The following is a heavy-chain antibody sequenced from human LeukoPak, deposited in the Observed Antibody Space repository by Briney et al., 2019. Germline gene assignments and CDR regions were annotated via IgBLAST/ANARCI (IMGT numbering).Heavy chain of an antibody. CDR3: AKDSAHLVVVPAANLGYYYMDV. CDR2: IKPDGSEK. J-gene: IGHJ6*03. V-gene: IGHV3-7*01. D-gene: IGHD2-2*01. Sequence: PGGSLRLSCAASGFTFSSSWMSWVRQAPGKGLEWVTNIKPDGSEKYYVDSVKGRFTISRDNAKNTLYLQMNSLRAEDTAVYYCAKDSAHLVVVPAANLGYYYMDVWGKGTTVTVSS. CDR1: GFTFSSSW.